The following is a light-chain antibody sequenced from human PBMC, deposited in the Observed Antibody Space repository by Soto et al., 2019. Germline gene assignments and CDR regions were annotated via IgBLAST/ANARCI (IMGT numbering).Light chain of an antibody. Sequence: SALTQPRSVSGSPGQSVTISCTGTSSDVGGYNYVSWYQQHPGKAPKLMIYEVSKRPSGVSNRFSGSKSGNTASLTISGLQAEDEADYYCCSYAGSSSVFGTRTKVTVL. V-gene: IGLV2-11*01. CDR2: EVS. J-gene: IGLJ1*01. CDR1: SSDVGGYNY. CDR3: CSYAGSSSV.